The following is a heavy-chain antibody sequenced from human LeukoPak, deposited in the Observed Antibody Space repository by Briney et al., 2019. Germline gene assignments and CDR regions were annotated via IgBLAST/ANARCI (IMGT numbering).Heavy chain of an antibody. CDR1: GFTFSSYW. D-gene: IGHD3-9*01. Sequence: GGSLRLSCAVSGFTFSSYWMHWVRQAPGKGLVWVSHIKTDGSTTAYADSVKGRFTISRDNSKNTLYLQMNSLRAEDTAVYYCARVILRYFDWLYPFDYWGQGTLVTVSS. CDR3: ARVILRYFDWLYPFDY. CDR2: IKTDGSTT. J-gene: IGHJ4*02. V-gene: IGHV3-74*01.